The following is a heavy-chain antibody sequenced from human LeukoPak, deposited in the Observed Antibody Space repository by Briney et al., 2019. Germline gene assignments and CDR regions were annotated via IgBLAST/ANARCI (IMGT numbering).Heavy chain of an antibody. J-gene: IGHJ6*02. Sequence: KTSETLSLTCTVSGGSISSYFWSWIRQPPGEGLEWIGYIYNRGSTNYNPSLKSRVSISAATSKNQFSLKLSSVTAADTAVYYCARQSCSTTSCYVVYGMDVWGQGTTVTVSS. CDR1: GGSISSYF. CDR3: ARQSCSTTSCYVVYGMDV. V-gene: IGHV4-59*08. CDR2: IYNRGST. D-gene: IGHD2-2*01.